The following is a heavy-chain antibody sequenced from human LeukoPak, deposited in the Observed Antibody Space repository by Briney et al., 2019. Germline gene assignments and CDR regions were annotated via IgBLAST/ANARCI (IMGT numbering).Heavy chain of an antibody. D-gene: IGHD6-19*01. J-gene: IGHJ4*02. V-gene: IGHV3-30-3*01. Sequence: PGRSLRLSCAASGFTFSSYTIHWVRQAPGKGLEWVAVISYDEINEFYADSVKGRFTISRDNSKNTLYLQMNSLRAEDTAVYYCAREISSGWYEGWGQGTLVTVSS. CDR3: AREISSGWYEG. CDR2: ISYDEINE. CDR1: GFTFSSYT.